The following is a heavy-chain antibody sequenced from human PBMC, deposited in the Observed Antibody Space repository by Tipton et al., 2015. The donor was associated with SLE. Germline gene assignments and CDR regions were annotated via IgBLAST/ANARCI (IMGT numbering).Heavy chain of an antibody. CDR3: AKSPRSGWPYYFDY. CDR1: GFTFSSYW. Sequence: LRLSCAASGFTFSSYWMSWVRQAPGKGLEWVANIKQDGSEKYYADSVKGRFTISRDNSKNTLYLQMNSLRAEDTAVYYCAKSPRSGWPYYFDYWGQGTLVTVSS. V-gene: IGHV3-7*01. J-gene: IGHJ4*02. CDR2: IKQDGSEK. D-gene: IGHD6-19*01.